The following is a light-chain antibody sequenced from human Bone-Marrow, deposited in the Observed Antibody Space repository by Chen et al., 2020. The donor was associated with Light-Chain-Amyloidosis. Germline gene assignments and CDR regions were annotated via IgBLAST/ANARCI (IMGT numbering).Light chain of an antibody. Sequence: QSALTQPASVSGSPGQSITISCTGTSSDVGSYNLVPWYQQHPGKAPKLMTYEVSKRPSGVSDRFAGYKSGNTDSLTIAGLQAEDEADDYCCSYAGSSNWVVGGGTKMAGL. CDR3: CSYAGSSNWV. CDR1: SSDVGSYNL. V-gene: IGLV2-23*02. J-gene: IGLJ3*02. CDR2: EVS.